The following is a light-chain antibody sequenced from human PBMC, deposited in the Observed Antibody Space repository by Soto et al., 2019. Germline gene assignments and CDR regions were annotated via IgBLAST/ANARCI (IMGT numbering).Light chain of an antibody. CDR1: QSVASN. V-gene: IGKV3-15*01. J-gene: IGKJ2*01. Sequence: EIVMTQSPASLSVSPGDGATLSCRASQSVASNVAWYQQKPGQGPRLLIHGASTRAVGVPARFSGSGSGTDVTLTISSLQSEDVAVYYCQHYHNWPPQYTFGQGTKLQIK. CDR2: GAS. CDR3: QHYHNWPPQYT.